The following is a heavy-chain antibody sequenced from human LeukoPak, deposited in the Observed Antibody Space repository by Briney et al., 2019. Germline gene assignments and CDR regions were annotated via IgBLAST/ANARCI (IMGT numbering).Heavy chain of an antibody. V-gene: IGHV3-21*04. Sequence: PGGSLRLSCAASGFTFSSYSMNWVRQAPGKGLEWVSSISTSSSYIYYADSVKGRFTSSRDNAKNSLYLQMNSLRAEDTAVYYCAREVVVVAAHYMDVWGKGTTVTVSS. D-gene: IGHD2-15*01. CDR1: GFTFSSYS. CDR2: ISTSSSYI. CDR3: AREVVVVAAHYMDV. J-gene: IGHJ6*03.